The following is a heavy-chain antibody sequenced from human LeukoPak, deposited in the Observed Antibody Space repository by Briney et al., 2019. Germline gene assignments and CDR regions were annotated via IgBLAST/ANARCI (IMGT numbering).Heavy chain of an antibody. Sequence: ASVKVSCKASGYTFTSYAMHWVRQAPGQRLEWMGWINAGNGNTKYSQEFQGRVTITRDTSASTAYMELSSLRSEDMAVYYCATDLVSSGWVLPGYWGQGTLVTVSS. CDR1: GYTFTSYA. CDR2: INAGNGNT. D-gene: IGHD6-19*01. V-gene: IGHV1-3*03. J-gene: IGHJ4*02. CDR3: ATDLVSSGWVLPGY.